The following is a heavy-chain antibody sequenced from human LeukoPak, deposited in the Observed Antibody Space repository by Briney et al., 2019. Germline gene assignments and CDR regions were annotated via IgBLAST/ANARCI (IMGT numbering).Heavy chain of an antibody. CDR1: GYTFTSYG. CDR2: ISAYNGNT. Sequence: ASVKVSCKASGYTFTSYGISWVRQAPGQGLEGRGWISAYNGNTNYAQKLQGRVTMTTDTSTSTAYMELRSLRSDDTAVYYCARVSLTYYDSSGYYGGDWFDPWGQGTLVTVSS. V-gene: IGHV1-18*01. CDR3: ARVSLTYYDSSGYYGGDWFDP. D-gene: IGHD3-22*01. J-gene: IGHJ5*02.